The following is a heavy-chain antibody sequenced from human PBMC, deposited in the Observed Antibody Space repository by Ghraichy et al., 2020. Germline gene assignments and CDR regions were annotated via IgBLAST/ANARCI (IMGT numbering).Heavy chain of an antibody. D-gene: IGHD3-22*01. V-gene: IGHV1-18*04. CDR1: GYTFTSYG. Sequence: ASVKVSCKASGYTFTSYGVSWVRQAPGQGLEWMGWISAYNGNTNYAQKLQGRVTMTTDTSTSTAYMELRSLRSDDTAVYYCASGGVSGYYSYYMDVWGKGTTVTESS. J-gene: IGHJ6*03. CDR3: ASGGVSGYYSYYMDV. CDR2: ISAYNGNT.